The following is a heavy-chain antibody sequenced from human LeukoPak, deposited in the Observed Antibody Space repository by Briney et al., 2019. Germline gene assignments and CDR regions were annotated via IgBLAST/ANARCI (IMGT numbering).Heavy chain of an antibody. V-gene: IGHV1-46*01. CDR3: ARAYNRNDAFDM. D-gene: IGHD1-1*01. CDR1: RYTFTTYH. CDR2: MNPSAGTT. J-gene: IGHJ3*02. Sequence: ASVKVSCKASRYTFTTYHIHWVRQAPGQGLAWMGIMNPSAGTTNYAQKFQGRLTMTRDTSTTTVYMELTGLRSEDTAVYYCARAYNRNDAFDMWGQGTVVTVSS.